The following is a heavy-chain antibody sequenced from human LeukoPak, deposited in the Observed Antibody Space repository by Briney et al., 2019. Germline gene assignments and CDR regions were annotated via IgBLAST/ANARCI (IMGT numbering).Heavy chain of an antibody. CDR2: ISSSSSHT. J-gene: IGHJ4*02. CDR3: ARGGASRNDY. V-gene: IGHV3-11*06. D-gene: IGHD2-2*01. CDR1: GFTFSDYY. Sequence: GGSLSLSCAASGFTFSDYYMSWIRQAPGKGLEWVSYISSSSSHTNHADSVKGRFTISRDNAKNSLYLQMNSLRAEDTAVYYCARGGASRNDYWGQGTLVTVSS.